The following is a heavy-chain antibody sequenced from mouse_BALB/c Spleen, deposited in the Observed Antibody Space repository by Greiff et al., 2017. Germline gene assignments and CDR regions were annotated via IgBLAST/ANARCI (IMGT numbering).Heavy chain of an antibody. D-gene: IGHD2-4*01. CDR2: ISSGGST. V-gene: IGHV5-6-5*01. CDR3: ARGEDYDGPDY. CDR1: GFTFSSYA. Sequence: EVQRVESGGGLVKPGGSLKLSCAASGFTFSSYAMSWVRQTPEKRLEWVASISSGGSTYYPDSVKGRFTISRDNARNILYLQMSSLRSEDTAMYYCARGEDYDGPDYWGQGTTLTVSS. J-gene: IGHJ2*01.